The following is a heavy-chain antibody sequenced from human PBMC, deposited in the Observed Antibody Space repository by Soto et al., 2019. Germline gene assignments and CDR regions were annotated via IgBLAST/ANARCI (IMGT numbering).Heavy chain of an antibody. D-gene: IGHD3-10*01. CDR2: IYYSGST. J-gene: IGHJ5*02. Sequence: PSETLSLTCTVSVGSISSYYWSWIRQPPGKGLEWIGYIYYSGSTNYNPSLKSRVTISVDTSKNQFSLKLSSVTAADTAVYYCARELFGRSVWFDPWGQGTLVTVSS. V-gene: IGHV4-59*01. CDR3: ARELFGRSVWFDP. CDR1: VGSISSYY.